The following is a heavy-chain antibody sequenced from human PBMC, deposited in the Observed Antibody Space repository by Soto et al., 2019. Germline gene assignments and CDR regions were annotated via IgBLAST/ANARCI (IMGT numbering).Heavy chain of an antibody. V-gene: IGHV3-48*03. CDR1: GITFGSSE. J-gene: IGHJ6*02. CDR3: AGEKGRDANYAIDL. Sequence: PGGSLRLSCAASGITFGSSEMNWVRQAPGKGLEWVSYITSSSSTISYADSVKGRFTISRDNSKNTLYLQMNSLRAEDTARYFCAGEKGRDANYAIDLWGQGTTVTVSS. CDR2: ITSSSSTI.